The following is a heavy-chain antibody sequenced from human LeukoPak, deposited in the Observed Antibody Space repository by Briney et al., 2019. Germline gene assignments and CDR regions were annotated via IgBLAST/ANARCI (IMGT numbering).Heavy chain of an antibody. CDR2: INPNSGGT. Sequence: GASVKVSCKASGYSFTGHYMHWVRQAPGQGLEWMGWINPNSGGTNYAQKFQGRVTMTRDTSISTAYMELSRLRSDDTAVYYCARDRSRTSGWFAFDIWGQGTMVTVSS. CDR3: ARDRSRTSGWFAFDI. V-gene: IGHV1-2*02. CDR1: GYSFTGHY. D-gene: IGHD6-19*01. J-gene: IGHJ3*02.